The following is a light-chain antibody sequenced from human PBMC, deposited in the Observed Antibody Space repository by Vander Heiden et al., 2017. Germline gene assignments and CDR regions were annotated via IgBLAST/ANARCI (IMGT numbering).Light chain of an antibody. CDR1: HTISSD. J-gene: IGKJ4*01. CDR2: DSS. Sequence: IQLTQSPSSLSASVGDRVTLTSRASHTISSDLAWYQQKPGKAPKLLIYDSSTLQSGVPSRFSGSGSGTDFTLTISSLQPEDFATYYCQQLKSCPITFGGGTKVEI. CDR3: QQLKSCPIT. V-gene: IGKV1-9*01.